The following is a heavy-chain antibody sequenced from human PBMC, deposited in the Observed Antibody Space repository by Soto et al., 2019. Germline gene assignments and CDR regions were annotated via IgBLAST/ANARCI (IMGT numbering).Heavy chain of an antibody. Sequence: SETLSLTCTVSGGSIINHYCRWFRQPPGKGLEWIGYISHSGSTSYNPSLMSRVTMSVDTSKTQFSLMLDSVTATDTAVDYCARRWGGTFDIWGQGTMVTVSS. CDR3: ARRWGGTFDI. J-gene: IGHJ3*02. D-gene: IGHD3-10*01. V-gene: IGHV4-59*08. CDR2: ISHSGST. CDR1: GGSIINHY.